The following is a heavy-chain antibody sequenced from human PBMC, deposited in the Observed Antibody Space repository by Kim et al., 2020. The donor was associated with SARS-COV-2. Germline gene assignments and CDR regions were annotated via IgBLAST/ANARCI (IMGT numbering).Heavy chain of an antibody. CDR3: VRSSGWLPDY. Sequence: GESLKISCKGSGYRFTSHWINWVRQMPGKGLEWMGIIYPGDSDTRYSPSFQGLVTISTDNSISTAYLQWSSLKASDTAMYYCVRSSGWLPDYWGPGTLVT. D-gene: IGHD6-19*01. CDR2: IYPGDSDT. V-gene: IGHV5-51*01. CDR1: GYRFTSHW. J-gene: IGHJ4*02.